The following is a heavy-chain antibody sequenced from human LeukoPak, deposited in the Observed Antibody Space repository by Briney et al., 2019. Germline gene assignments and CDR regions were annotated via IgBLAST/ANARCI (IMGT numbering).Heavy chain of an antibody. CDR2: IYTSGST. CDR1: GGSISSYY. CDR3: AREHIVVVTATPMYYFDY. V-gene: IGHV4-4*07. D-gene: IGHD2-21*02. Sequence: SETLSLTCTVSGGSISSYYWSWIRQPAGKGLEWIGRIYTSGSTNYNPSLKSRVTMSVDTSKNQFSLKPSSVTAADTAVYYCAREHIVVVTATPMYYFDYWGQGTLVTVSS. J-gene: IGHJ4*02.